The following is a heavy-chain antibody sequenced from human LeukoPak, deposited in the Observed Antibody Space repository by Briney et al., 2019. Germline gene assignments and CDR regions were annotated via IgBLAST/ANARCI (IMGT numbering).Heavy chain of an antibody. V-gene: IGHV4-61*02. CDR1: GASITTDTYF. J-gene: IGHJ5*02. CDR2: IYTSGGT. Sequence: PSETLSLTCAVSGASITTDTYFWTWIRQPAGTGLEWIGRIYTSGGTNYNPSLESRVTISVDRSKNQFSLRLRSVTDADTAVYYCARALCIDGVCEWFDPWGQGTLVAVSS. CDR3: ARALCIDGVCEWFDP. D-gene: IGHD2-8*01.